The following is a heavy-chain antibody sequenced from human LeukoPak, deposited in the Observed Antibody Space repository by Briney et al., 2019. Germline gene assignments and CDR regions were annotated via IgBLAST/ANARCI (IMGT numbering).Heavy chain of an antibody. Sequence: GGSVRLSCAASGFTFSTYGMTWVRQAPGKGLEWVANIKEDGSREYYVDSVKGRFTISRDNAKNSLYLQMDSLTAEDTAVYYCARDSPGYGAYVSWGQGTLVSVSS. CDR3: ARDSPGYGAYVS. V-gene: IGHV3-7*01. CDR2: IKEDGSRE. J-gene: IGHJ1*01. D-gene: IGHD5-12*01. CDR1: GFTFSTYG.